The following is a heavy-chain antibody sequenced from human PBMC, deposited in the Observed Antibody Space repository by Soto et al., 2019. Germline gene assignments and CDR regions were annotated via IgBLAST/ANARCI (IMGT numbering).Heavy chain of an antibody. CDR3: THSECARNVY. CDR1: GFSLFTRGEG. V-gene: IGHV2-5*02. Sequence: QITLKESGPTLVKHTKTLTLNCTFSGFSLFTRGEGVGWIRKPPGKALEWLALIYWDDDKRYSPSLKSRLTITKDTSKKQVVLTMTNMEAVDTATYYCTHSECARNVYWGQGTLVTVSS. CDR2: IYWDDDK. D-gene: IGHD3-3*01. J-gene: IGHJ4*02.